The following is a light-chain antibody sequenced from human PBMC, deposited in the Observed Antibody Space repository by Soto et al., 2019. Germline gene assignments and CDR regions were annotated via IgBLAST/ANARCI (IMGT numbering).Light chain of an antibody. CDR1: QSVLYSPNNKNY. CDR3: QQYYSNPRT. Sequence: DFVMTQSPDSLAVSLGERATINCRSSQSVLYSPNNKNYLAWYQQKPGQPPKLLIYWSSTRESGVPDRFSGSGSGTDFTLTISSLQAEDVAIYYCQQYYSNPRTFGQGTKVEI. V-gene: IGKV4-1*01. J-gene: IGKJ1*01. CDR2: WSS.